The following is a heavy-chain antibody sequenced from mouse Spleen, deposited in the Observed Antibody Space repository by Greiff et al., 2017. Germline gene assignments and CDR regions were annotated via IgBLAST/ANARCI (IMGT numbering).Heavy chain of an antibody. CDR1: GYSITSGYY. D-gene: IGHD2-1*01. J-gene: IGHJ4*01. Sequence: EVKLQESGPGLVKPSQSLSLTCSVTGYSITSGYYWXWIRQFPGNKLEWMGYISYDGSNNYNPSLKNRISITRDTSKNQFFLKLNSVTTEDTATYYCAQIYLGYAMDYWGQGTSVTVSS. V-gene: IGHV3-6*01. CDR2: ISYDGSN. CDR3: AQIYLGYAMDY.